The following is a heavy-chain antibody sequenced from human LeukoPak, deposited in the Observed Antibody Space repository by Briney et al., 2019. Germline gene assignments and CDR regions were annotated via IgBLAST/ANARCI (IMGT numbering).Heavy chain of an antibody. J-gene: IGHJ4*02. CDR2: IWYDGSNK. CDR3: ARDSLLRGVITQNLFDY. CDR1: GFTFSSYG. V-gene: IGHV3-33*01. Sequence: PGRSLRLSCAASGFTFSSYGMHWVRQAPGKGLEWVAVIWYDGSNKYYADSVKGRFTISRDNSKNTLYLQMNSLRAEDTAVYYCARDSLLRGVITQNLFDYWGQGTLVTVSS. D-gene: IGHD3-10*01.